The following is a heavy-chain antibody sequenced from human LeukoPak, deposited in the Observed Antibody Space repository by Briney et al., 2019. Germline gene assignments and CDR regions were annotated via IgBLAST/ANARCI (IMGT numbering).Heavy chain of an antibody. CDR2: ISAYNGNT. CDR1: VSTGTIYG. Sequence: GASVNLSFNGTVSTGTIYGSNWGWQAPGHGLEWMGWISAYNGNTNYAQKLQGRVTMTTDTSTSTAYMELRSLRSDDTAVYYCAVLGCYSRGLHYYLHGLDVWGQGTTVTVSS. V-gene: IGHV1-18*01. CDR3: AVLGCYSRGLHYYLHGLDV. J-gene: IGHJ6*02. D-gene: IGHD2-2*02.